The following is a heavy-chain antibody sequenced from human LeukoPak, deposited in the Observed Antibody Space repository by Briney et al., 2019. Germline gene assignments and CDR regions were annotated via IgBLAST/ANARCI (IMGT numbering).Heavy chain of an antibody. CDR1: GGSISSSSYY. Sequence: SETLSLTCTVSGGSISSSSYYWGWIRQPPGKGLEWIGSIYYSGSTYYNPSLKSRVTISVDTSKNQFSLKLSSVTAADTAVYYCARSSGYSSGWYDYWGQGTLVTVSS. D-gene: IGHD6-19*01. CDR2: IYYSGST. J-gene: IGHJ4*02. V-gene: IGHV4-39*01. CDR3: ARSSGYSSGWYDY.